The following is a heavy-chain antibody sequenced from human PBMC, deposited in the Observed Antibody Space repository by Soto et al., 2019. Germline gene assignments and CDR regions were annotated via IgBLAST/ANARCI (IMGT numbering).Heavy chain of an antibody. CDR3: EKTIASSASGWDS. J-gene: IGHJ4*02. D-gene: IGHD6-19*01. CDR1: GFPFSSYA. Sequence: DVQLLESGGALVQPGESLRLSCAASGFPFSSYAMTWVRQAPGKGLEWVSGIANSGGTTYYADSVRGPFTISRDNSKNTLYLQLNNRRAEDTDIYYCEKTIASSASGWDSWGQGTLVTVSS. CDR2: IANSGGTT. V-gene: IGHV3-23*01.